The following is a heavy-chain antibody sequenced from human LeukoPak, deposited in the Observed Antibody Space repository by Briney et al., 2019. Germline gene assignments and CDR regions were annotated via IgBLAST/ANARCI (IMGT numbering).Heavy chain of an antibody. V-gene: IGHV3-23*01. CDR2: INNSGGNT. CDR3: AKYMYSSNWYCPFDI. CDR1: GFIFSNYA. J-gene: IGHJ3*02. Sequence: PGGSLTLSCAASGFIFSNYAMPWVRQAPGEGLECVSTINNSGGNTYYAVSVKGRFTISRDNSENTLYLQMSTLRAEDTAVYYCAKYMYSSNWYCPFDIWGQGTMVTVSS. D-gene: IGHD6-13*01.